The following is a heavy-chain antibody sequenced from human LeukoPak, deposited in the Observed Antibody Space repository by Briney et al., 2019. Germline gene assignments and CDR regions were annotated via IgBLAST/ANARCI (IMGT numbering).Heavy chain of an antibody. J-gene: IGHJ4*02. CDR1: GFTFSSYG. CDR2: IRYDGSNK. V-gene: IGHV3-30*02. CDR3: AKEREWFGESLGY. D-gene: IGHD3-10*01. Sequence: GGSLRLSCAASGFTFSSYGMHWVRQAPGKGLEWVAFIRYDGSNKYYADSVKGRFTISRDNSKNTLYLQMNSLRAADTAVYYCAKEREWFGESLGYWGQGTLVTVSS.